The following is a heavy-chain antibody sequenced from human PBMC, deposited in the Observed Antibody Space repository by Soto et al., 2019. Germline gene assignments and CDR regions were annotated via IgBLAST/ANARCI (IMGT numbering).Heavy chain of an antibody. J-gene: IGHJ4*02. CDR2: ISYDGSNK. CDR3: AKGSPRITMILGTNFLVDY. D-gene: IGHD3-22*01. V-gene: IGHV3-30*18. Sequence: GGSLRLSCAASGFTFSSYGMHWVRQAPGKGLEWVAVISYDGSNKYYADSVKGRFTISRDNSKNTLYLQMNSLRAEDTAVYYCAKGSPRITMILGTNFLVDYWGQGTLVTVSS. CDR1: GFTFSSYG.